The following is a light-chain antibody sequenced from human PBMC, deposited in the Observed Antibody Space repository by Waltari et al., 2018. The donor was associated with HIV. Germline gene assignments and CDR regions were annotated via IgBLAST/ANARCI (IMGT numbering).Light chain of an antibody. J-gene: IGLJ2*01. CDR3: SSFTSRRILV. CDR2: EVT. Sequence: QSALTQPASLSGSPGQSITISCTGAGSDIGYSALVSWYQQYPGKAPKLMLYEVTKRTSGFSSRFSGSKSGNTASLTISGLQPEDEADYHCSSFTSRRILVFGGGTKLTL. V-gene: IGLV2-14*02. CDR1: GSDIGYSAL.